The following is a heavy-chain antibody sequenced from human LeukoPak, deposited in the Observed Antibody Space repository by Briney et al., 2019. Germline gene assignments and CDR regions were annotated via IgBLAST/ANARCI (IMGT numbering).Heavy chain of an antibody. CDR2: IYRNGSA. D-gene: IGHD3-22*01. J-gene: IGHJ4*02. CDR1: RYSISSGYY. CDR3: ARVPYYDTTGYLLPLFDY. V-gene: IGHV4-38-2*01. Sequence: PSETLSLTCAVSRYSISSGYYWGWIRHSPGTGLEWIGSIYRNGSALYNPSLKSRVTISVDTSKNQFSLKLSSVTAADTAVYYCARVPYYDTTGYLLPLFDYWGQGTLVTVSS.